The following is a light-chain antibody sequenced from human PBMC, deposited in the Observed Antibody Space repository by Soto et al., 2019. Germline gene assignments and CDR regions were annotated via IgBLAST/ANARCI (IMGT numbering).Light chain of an antibody. J-gene: IGKJ1*01. CDR2: GAS. V-gene: IGKV3-15*01. CDR3: QQYNNWPGGT. CDR1: QSFSSN. Sequence: EIVMTQSPATLSVSPGGRATLSCSASQSFSSNLAWYQQKPGQAPRLLIYGASTRATGIPARFSGSGSGTEFTLTISSLQSEDFAVYYCQQYNNWPGGTFGQGTKVDI.